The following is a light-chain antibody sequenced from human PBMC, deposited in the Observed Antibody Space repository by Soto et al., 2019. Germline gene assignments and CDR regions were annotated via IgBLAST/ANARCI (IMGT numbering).Light chain of an antibody. J-gene: IGLJ1*01. CDR1: SSDVGGYNS. CDR3: NSYTSGSTYV. Sequence: QSVLTQPASVSGSPGQSITISFTGTSSDVGGYNSVSWYQQHPGKAPTLMIYEVNNRPSGVSNRFSGSKSGNTASLTISGLQAEDEADYYCNSYTSGSTYVFGTGTKVTVL. V-gene: IGLV2-14*01. CDR2: EVN.